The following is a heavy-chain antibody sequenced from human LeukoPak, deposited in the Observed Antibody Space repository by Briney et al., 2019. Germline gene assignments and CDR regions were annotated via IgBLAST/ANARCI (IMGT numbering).Heavy chain of an antibody. Sequence: PSDTVSLTCTVSGGPMSSYYWRWIRQSAGRGLEWIGRIHTSESTNYYALLKSPVRMSVDKSKRQDSPKLSSVTAADTAVVYCARENSGSYREFDYWGKGTLVTVSS. J-gene: IGHJ4*02. CDR2: IHTSEST. D-gene: IGHD1-26*01. CDR1: GGPMSSYY. V-gene: IGHV4-4*07. CDR3: ARENSGSYREFDY.